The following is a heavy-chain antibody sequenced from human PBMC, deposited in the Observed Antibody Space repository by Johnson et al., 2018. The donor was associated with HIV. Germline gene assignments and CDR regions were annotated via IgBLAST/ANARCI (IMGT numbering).Heavy chain of an antibody. V-gene: IGHV3-9*01. CDR3: AKGFFELDDAFDI. CDR2: ISWNGGSI. D-gene: IGHD3/OR15-3a*01. CDR1: AFTFGNVW. Sequence: VQLVESGGGVVQPGGSLRLSCVVSAFTFGNVWMNWVRQAPGKGLEWVSGISWNGGSIGYADSVKGRFTISRDNAKSSLFLQMNSLRGEDTAVYYCAKGFFELDDAFDIWGQGTMVTVSS. J-gene: IGHJ3*02.